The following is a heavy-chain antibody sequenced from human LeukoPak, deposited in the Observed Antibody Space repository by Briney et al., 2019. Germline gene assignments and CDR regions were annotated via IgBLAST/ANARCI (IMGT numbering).Heavy chain of an antibody. V-gene: IGHV4-34*01. Sequence: SETLSLTCVVYGGSFSGYYWSWIRQPPGKGLEWIGEINHSGSTNYNPSLKSRVTISVDTSKNQFSLKLSSVTAADTAVYYCAREGRYYYDSSGYSSAFDIWGQGTMVTVSS. D-gene: IGHD3-22*01. CDR3: AREGRYYYDSSGYSSAFDI. CDR1: GGSFSGYY. CDR2: INHSGST. J-gene: IGHJ3*02.